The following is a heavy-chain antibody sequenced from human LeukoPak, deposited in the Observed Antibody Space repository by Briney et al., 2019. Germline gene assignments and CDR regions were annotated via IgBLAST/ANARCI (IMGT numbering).Heavy chain of an antibody. D-gene: IGHD5-12*01. CDR2: IYYSGST. CDR3: ARDRSRGYSGGYYFDY. Sequence: SETLSLTCTVSGGSISSGGYYWSWIRQQPGKGLEWIGYIYYSGSTYYNPSLKSRVTISVDTSKNQFSLKLSSVTAADTAVYYCARDRSRGYSGGYYFDYWGQGTLVTVSS. J-gene: IGHJ4*02. CDR1: GGSISSGGYY. V-gene: IGHV4-31*03.